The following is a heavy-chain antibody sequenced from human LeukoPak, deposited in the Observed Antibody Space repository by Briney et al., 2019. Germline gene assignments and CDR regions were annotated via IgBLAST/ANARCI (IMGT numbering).Heavy chain of an antibody. V-gene: IGHV3-23*01. D-gene: IGHD3-10*01. Sequence: GGSLRLSCAASGFTFSSYGMSWVRQAPGKGLEWVSAISGSGGSTYYADSVKGRFTISRDNSKNTLYLQMNSLRAEDTAVYYCAKMNKWFGELDYWGQGTLVTVSS. CDR1: GFTFSSYG. CDR3: AKMNKWFGELDY. J-gene: IGHJ4*02. CDR2: ISGSGGST.